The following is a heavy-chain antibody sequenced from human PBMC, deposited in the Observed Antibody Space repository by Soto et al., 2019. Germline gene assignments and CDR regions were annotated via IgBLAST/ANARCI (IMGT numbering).Heavy chain of an antibody. CDR1: GFTFSSHW. V-gene: IGHV3-74*01. Sequence: EVQLVESGAGLAQPGGSLRLSCAASGFTFSSHWIHWVRQAPGKGLVWVSRINGDGTSISYADSVKGRFTVSRDNAKNTLYLQMNSLIVEDTAVYYCVRSKDGYNLFGDCWGQGSLVTVSP. CDR3: VRSKDGYNLFGDC. J-gene: IGHJ4*02. D-gene: IGHD5-12*01. CDR2: INGDGTSI.